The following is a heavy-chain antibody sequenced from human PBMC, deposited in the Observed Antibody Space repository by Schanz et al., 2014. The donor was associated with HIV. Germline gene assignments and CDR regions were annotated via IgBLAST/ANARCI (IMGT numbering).Heavy chain of an antibody. CDR3: VRDLEPTIFGGYYHRYGMDV. J-gene: IGHJ6*02. CDR2: ISYDGSNK. D-gene: IGHD3-3*01. Sequence: QVQLVESGGGVVQPGRSLRLSCAASGFTFSSYGMHWVRQAPGKGLEWVAVISYDGSNKYYADSVKGRFTISRDNSKNTLYLQMNSLRAEDTGVYFCVRDLEPTIFGGYYHRYGMDVWGQGTTVIVSS. V-gene: IGHV3-30*03. CDR1: GFTFSSYG.